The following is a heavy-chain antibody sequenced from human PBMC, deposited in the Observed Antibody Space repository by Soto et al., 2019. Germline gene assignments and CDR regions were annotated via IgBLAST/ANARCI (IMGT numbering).Heavy chain of an antibody. CDR2: IYRDDDK. CDR3: AHIRRYDDGFDP. CDR1: GFSLSTSGVG. Sequence: QITLKESGPTLVKPTRTLTLTCTFSGFSLSTSGVGVGWIRQPPGKALEWLALIYRDDDKRYSPSLKSRLTITKDTSKSQVVHTMTNTDPVDTATYYCAHIRRYDDGFDPWGQGTLLTVSS. D-gene: IGHD5-12*01. J-gene: IGHJ5*02. V-gene: IGHV2-5*02.